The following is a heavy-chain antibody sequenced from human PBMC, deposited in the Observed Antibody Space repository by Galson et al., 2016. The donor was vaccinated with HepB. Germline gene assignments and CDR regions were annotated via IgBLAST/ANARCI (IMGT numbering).Heavy chain of an antibody. Sequence: PALVKPTQTLTLTCTFSGFSLTTSGAGVGWIRQPPGKALEWLALIYWDDDRRYSPSLKTRLTITKDTSKNQVVLTLTNVDPMDTATYYCARAATWRYDFDFWGQGTLVTVSS. CDR1: GFSLTTSGAG. CDR2: IYWDDDR. CDR3: ARAATWRYDFDF. J-gene: IGHJ4*02. V-gene: IGHV2-5*02. D-gene: IGHD3-16*01.